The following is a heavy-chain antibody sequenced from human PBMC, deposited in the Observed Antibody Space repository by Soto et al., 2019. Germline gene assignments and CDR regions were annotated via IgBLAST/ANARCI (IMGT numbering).Heavy chain of an antibody. CDR1: GFTFSSYA. J-gene: IGHJ6*02. CDR3: AKVGSGGWTYYYYYGMDV. V-gene: IGHV3-23*01. CDR2: LSGSGGST. Sequence: GGSLRLSCAAAGFTFSSYAMSCVRRAPGKGLDWVSALSGSGGSTYYADSVKGRFTISRDNSTNTLYLQMNSLRAEDPAVYYCAKVGSGGWTYYYYYGMDVCGQGTTVTVSS. D-gene: IGHD6-19*01.